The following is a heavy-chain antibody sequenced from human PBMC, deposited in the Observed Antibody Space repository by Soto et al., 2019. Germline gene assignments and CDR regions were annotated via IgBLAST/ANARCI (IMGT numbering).Heavy chain of an antibody. D-gene: IGHD2-15*01. CDR3: ARAGGSCSGSSCTHRYFYGMDV. CDR1: GFNFSRFW. J-gene: IGHJ6*02. V-gene: IGHV3-74*01. Sequence: EVQLEESGGGLVQPGGSLRVSCAASGFNFSRFWMHWVRQAPGMGLVWVSRINSDGSDTNYADYVKGRCTISRDNAKNTLYLQMNSLRAEDTAVYYCARAGGSCSGSSCTHRYFYGMDVWGQGTTVTVSS. CDR2: INSDGSDT.